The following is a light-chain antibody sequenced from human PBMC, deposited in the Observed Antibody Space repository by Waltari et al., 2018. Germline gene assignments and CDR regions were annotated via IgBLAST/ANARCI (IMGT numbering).Light chain of an antibody. CDR2: WST. V-gene: IGKV4-1*01. CDR1: SVLYTSNVNNY. CDR3: QQYYNTPWT. Sequence: SVLYTSNVNNYVARDQQKPGQPPKLLISWSTTRKAGVPDRFSGSVSGTDFALTTSSLQDEDVALNYCQQYYNTPWTFGQGTKVVIK. J-gene: IGKJ1*01.